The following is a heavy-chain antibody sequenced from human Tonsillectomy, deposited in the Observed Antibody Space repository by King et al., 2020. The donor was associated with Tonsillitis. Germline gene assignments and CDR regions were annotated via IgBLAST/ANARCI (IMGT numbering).Heavy chain of an antibody. Sequence: VQLQQSGPGLVKPSQPLSLTCAISGDSVSSNSAAWTWIRQSPSRGLEWLGRTYYRSKWYNDYAVSVKSRITINPDTSKNQFSLQLNSVTPEDTAVYYCAREFSGWYVSYYYYMDVWGKGTTVTVSS. CDR3: AREFSGWYVSYYYYMDV. D-gene: IGHD6-19*01. J-gene: IGHJ6*03. CDR1: GDSVSSNSAA. V-gene: IGHV6-1*01. CDR2: TYYRSKWYN.